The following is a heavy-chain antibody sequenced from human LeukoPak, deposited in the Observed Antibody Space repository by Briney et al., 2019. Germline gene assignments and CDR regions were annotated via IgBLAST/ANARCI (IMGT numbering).Heavy chain of an antibody. J-gene: IGHJ4*02. V-gene: IGHV4-34*01. Sequence: SETLSLTCAAYGGSFSGYYWSWLRQPPGKGLEWIKEINHSGSTNSTPSLNCRVTISADTSKNQSSLKLSSVTAADTAVYYCARGYVWDHLYYFDYWGQGTLVTVPS. D-gene: IGHD3-16*01. CDR3: ARGYVWDHLYYFDY. CDR2: INHSGST. CDR1: GGSFSGYY.